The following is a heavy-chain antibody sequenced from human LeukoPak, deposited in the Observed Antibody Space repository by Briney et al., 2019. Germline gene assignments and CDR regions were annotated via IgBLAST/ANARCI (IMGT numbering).Heavy chain of an antibody. CDR3: ARVWSGQQLVPRYYYYYMDV. CDR1: GGSISSGGYS. CDR2: IYYSGST. Sequence: SSETLSLTCAVSGGSISSGGYSWSWIRQPPGKGLEWIGYIYYSGSTYYNPSLKSRVTISVDTSKNQFSLKLSSVTAADTAVYYCARVWSGQQLVPRYYYYYMDVWGKGTTVTVSS. D-gene: IGHD6-13*01. V-gene: IGHV4-30-4*07. J-gene: IGHJ6*03.